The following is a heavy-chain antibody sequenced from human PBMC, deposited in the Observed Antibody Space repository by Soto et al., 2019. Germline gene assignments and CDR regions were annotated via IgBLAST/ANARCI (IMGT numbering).Heavy chain of an antibody. CDR1: GFTVSSKY. V-gene: IGHV3-66*01. Sequence: GGALRLSCAASGFTVSSKYMTWVRQAPGKGLEWVSLIQSGGTTYYADSVKGRFTISRDTSENTLHLQMDSLRVEDTAVYYCASYDVLCDGGRCYGIPLDGWGKGTTVTVTS. CDR2: IQSGGTT. J-gene: IGHJ6*04. D-gene: IGHD2-15*01. CDR3: ASYDVLCDGGRCYGIPLDG.